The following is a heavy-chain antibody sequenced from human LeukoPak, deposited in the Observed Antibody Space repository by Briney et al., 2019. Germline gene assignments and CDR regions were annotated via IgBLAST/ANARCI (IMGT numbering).Heavy chain of an antibody. CDR1: GFTFTDHP. V-gene: IGHV3-69-1*01. CDR3: AKDRANWAIDD. CDR2: IGRDGIA. D-gene: IGHD3-16*01. J-gene: IGHJ4*02. Sequence: GESLRLSCVASGFTFTDHPMNWVRQAPGKGLEWISYIGRDGIAFYADSVKGRFTASKDDARKSMYLQMNSLRVEDTAVYYCAKDRANWAIDDWGQGTQVTVSS.